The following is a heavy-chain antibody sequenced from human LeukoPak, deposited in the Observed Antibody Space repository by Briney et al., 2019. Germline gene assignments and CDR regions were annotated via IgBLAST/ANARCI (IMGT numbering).Heavy chain of an antibody. D-gene: IGHD1-26*01. V-gene: IGHV1-24*01. J-gene: IGHJ4*02. CDR1: GYTLTELS. CDR2: FDPEDGET. CDR3: ATVYLRRELLRGFDY. Sequence: ASVKVSCKVSGYTLTELSMHWVRQAPGKGLEWMGGFDPEDGETIYAQKFQGRVTMTEDTSTDTAYMELSSLRSEDTAVYYCATVYLRRELLRGFDYWGQGTLVTVSS.